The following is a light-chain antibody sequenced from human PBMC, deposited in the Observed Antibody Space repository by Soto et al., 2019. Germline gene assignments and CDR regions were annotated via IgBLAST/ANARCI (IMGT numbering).Light chain of an antibody. Sequence: EIVMAQPLATLSVSERDAAILSCRASQNIGSNLAWYQQRPGQAPRLLIYGASSRVTGIPDRFSGSGSGTDFTLTISRLEPEDFAMYYCQQYGSSTYTFGQGTMVDI. CDR2: GAS. CDR1: QNIGSN. CDR3: QQYGSSTYT. V-gene: IGKV3-20*01. J-gene: IGKJ2*01.